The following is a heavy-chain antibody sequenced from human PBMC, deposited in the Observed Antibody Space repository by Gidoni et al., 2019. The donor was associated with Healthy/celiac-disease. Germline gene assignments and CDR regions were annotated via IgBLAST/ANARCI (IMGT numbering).Heavy chain of an antibody. D-gene: IGHD2-15*01. CDR1: GGSIRSGGYY. CDR2: IYYSGST. CDR3: ARDLGYCSGGSCYPGYYFDY. V-gene: IGHV4-31*03. J-gene: IGHJ4*02. Sequence: QVQLQESGPGLVKPSQTLSLTCTVSGGSIRSGGYYWSWIRQHPGKGLEWIGYIYYSGSTYYNPSLKSRVTISVDTSKNQFSLKLSSVTAADTAVYYCARDLGYCSGGSCYPGYYFDYWGQGTLVTVSS.